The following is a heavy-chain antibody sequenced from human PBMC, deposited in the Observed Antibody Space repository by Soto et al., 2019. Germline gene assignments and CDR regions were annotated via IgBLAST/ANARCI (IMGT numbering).Heavy chain of an antibody. D-gene: IGHD3-10*01. CDR3: TRGSPQIGGFDV. V-gene: IGHV3-13*01. CDR1: GFSLSAFD. J-gene: IGHJ6*02. CDR2: SGTGGDT. Sequence: EVQLVEFGGGLVHPGGSQRLSCVASGFSLSAFDMHWVRQGAGRGLEWVATSGTGGDTYYAASAKGRFTISRDNADNYLYLQMNSLTAGDTAIYYCTRGSPQIGGFDVWGQGTTVSVSS.